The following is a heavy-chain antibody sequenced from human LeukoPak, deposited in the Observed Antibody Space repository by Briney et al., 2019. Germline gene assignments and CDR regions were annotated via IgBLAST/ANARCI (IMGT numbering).Heavy chain of an antibody. CDR1: GGSISSSSYY. D-gene: IGHD1-26*01. CDR3: ARHAGVGATKGGLFDY. Sequence: SETLSLTCTVSGGSISSSSYYWGWIRQPPGKGLEWIGSIYYSGSTYYNPSLKSRVTMSVATSESQFSLKVSSVTAADTAVYYCARHAGVGATKGGLFDYWGQGTLVTVSS. V-gene: IGHV4-39*07. CDR2: IYYSGST. J-gene: IGHJ4*02.